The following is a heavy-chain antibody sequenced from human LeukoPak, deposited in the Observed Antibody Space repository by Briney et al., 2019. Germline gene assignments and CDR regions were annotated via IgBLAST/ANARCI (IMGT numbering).Heavy chain of an antibody. CDR1: GFRLSDYY. CDR3: ATTHGNFDWLMYY. Sequence: GGSLRLSCAASGFRLSDYYMNWIRQAPGKGREWISYISNSAGTTFYADSVKGRFTISRDSAKNSLFLHMSSLQAEDTAVYYCATTHGNFDWLMYYWGQGTLVTVSS. J-gene: IGHJ4*02. D-gene: IGHD3-9*01. V-gene: IGHV3-11*04. CDR2: ISNSAGTT.